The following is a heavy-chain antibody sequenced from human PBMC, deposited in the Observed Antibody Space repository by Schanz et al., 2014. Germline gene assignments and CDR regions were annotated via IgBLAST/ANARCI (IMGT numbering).Heavy chain of an antibody. CDR2: FIPILDVG. J-gene: IGHJ4*02. CDR3: ARDFSAYVGNYFDY. Sequence: QVQLVQSGAEVKKPGSSVKVSCKASRSTFSSYTISWVRQARGQGLEWVGRFIPILDVGNYAQQFQGRVTFTADKSTSTAYMELTSLRFDDTAVYDCARDFSAYVGNYFDYWGQGTLVTVTS. D-gene: IGHD5-12*01. V-gene: IGHV1-69*08. CDR1: RSTFSSYT.